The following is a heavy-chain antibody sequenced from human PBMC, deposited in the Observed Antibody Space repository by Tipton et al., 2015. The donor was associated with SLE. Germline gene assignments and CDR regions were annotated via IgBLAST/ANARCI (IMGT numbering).Heavy chain of an antibody. V-gene: IGHV4-59*11. Sequence: GLVKPSETLSLTCTVSGGSISSHYWSWIRQPPGKGLEWIGYIYYSGSTNYNPSLKSRVTISVDTSKNQFSLKLSSVTAADTAVYYCAGEEYYYDSSGRKGAAFDIWGQGTMVTVSS. CDR3: AGEEYYYDSSGRKGAAFDI. D-gene: IGHD3-22*01. CDR2: IYYSGST. CDR1: GGSISSHY. J-gene: IGHJ3*02.